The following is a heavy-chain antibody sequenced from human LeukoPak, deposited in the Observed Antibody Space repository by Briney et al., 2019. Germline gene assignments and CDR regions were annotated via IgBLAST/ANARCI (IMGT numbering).Heavy chain of an antibody. J-gene: IGHJ4*02. Sequence: SETLSLTCTVSGGSISSSSYYWGWIRQPPGKGLEWIGSIYYSGSTYYNPSLKSRVTISVDTSKNQFSLKLSSATAADTAVYYCARSSRWLPPNYWGQGTLVTVSS. CDR3: ARSSRWLPPNY. CDR1: GGSISSSSYY. CDR2: IYYSGST. D-gene: IGHD6-19*01. V-gene: IGHV4-39*07.